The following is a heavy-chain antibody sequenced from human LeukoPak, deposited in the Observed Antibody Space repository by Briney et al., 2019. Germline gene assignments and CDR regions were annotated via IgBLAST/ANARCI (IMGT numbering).Heavy chain of an antibody. Sequence: SETLSLTRTVSGGSISSYYWSWIRQPPGKGLEWIGYIYYSGSTNYNPSLKSRVTISVDTSKNQFSLKLSSVTAADTAVYYCARPGSSWEFDYWGQGTLVTVSS. J-gene: IGHJ4*02. V-gene: IGHV4-59*08. CDR1: GGSISSYY. D-gene: IGHD6-13*01. CDR2: IYYSGST. CDR3: ARPGSSWEFDY.